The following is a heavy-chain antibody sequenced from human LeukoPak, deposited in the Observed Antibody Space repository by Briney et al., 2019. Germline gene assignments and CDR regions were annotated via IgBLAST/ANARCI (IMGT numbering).Heavy chain of an antibody. CDR2: ISYDGSNK. CDR3: AKNRGNYYYFDY. CDR1: GFTFSSYG. V-gene: IGHV3-30*18. D-gene: IGHD4-11*01. J-gene: IGHJ4*02. Sequence: GGSLRLSCAASGFTFSSYGMHWVRQAPGKGLEWVAVISYDGSNKYYADSVKGRFTISRDNSKNTLYLQMNSLGAEDTAVYYCAKNRGNYYYFDYWGQGTLVTVSS.